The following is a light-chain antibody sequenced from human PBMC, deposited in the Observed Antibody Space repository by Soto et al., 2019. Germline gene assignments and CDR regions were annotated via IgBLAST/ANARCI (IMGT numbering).Light chain of an antibody. J-gene: IGKJ4*01. CDR1: QAISSN. CDR2: GAS. V-gene: IGKV3-15*01. Sequence: EIVMTQSPATLSVSRGERATLSCRANQAISSNLAWYQHKPGQAPRLLIYGASTRATGIPDRFSGSGSGTEFTLTISSLQSEDFAVYYCQHYNNWLGTFGGGTKVDIK. CDR3: QHYNNWLGT.